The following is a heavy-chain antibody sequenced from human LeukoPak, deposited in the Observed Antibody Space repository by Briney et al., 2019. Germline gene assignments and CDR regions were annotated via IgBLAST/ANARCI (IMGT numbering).Heavy chain of an antibody. CDR3: ARGNYYGSGSYYNPMYNWFDP. CDR2: IKTDGSIT. D-gene: IGHD3-10*01. Sequence: GGSLRLSCAASGFSFSVYWMHWVRQAPGKGPVWVSRIKTDGSITDYADFVKGRFTISRDNAKNTLYLQMNSLRAEDTAVYYCARGNYYGSGSYYNPMYNWFDPWGQGTLVTVSS. V-gene: IGHV3-74*01. CDR1: GFSFSVYW. J-gene: IGHJ5*02.